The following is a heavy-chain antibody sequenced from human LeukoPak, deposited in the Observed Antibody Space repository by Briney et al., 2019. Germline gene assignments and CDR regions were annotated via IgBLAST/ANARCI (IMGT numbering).Heavy chain of an antibody. D-gene: IGHD3-10*01. Sequence: ASVKVSCKASGYTFSGFYIHWVRQAPGQGLEWMGWINPNGGGINYAQKFQGRVTMTRDTSISTAYVELSRLRSDDTALYYCARVSGSSEAAFDIWGQGTMVTVSS. J-gene: IGHJ3*02. CDR2: INPNGGGI. CDR3: ARVSGSSEAAFDI. V-gene: IGHV1-2*02. CDR1: GYTFSGFY.